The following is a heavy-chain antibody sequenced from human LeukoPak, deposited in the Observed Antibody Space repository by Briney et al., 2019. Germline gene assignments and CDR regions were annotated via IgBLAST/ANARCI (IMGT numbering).Heavy chain of an antibody. J-gene: IGHJ5*02. CDR1: GYTFTGYY. D-gene: IGHD6-13*01. Sequence: ASAKVSCKASGYTFTGYYIHWVRQAPGQGLEWMGWINPNSGGTSYAQKFQGRVTMTRDTSISTAYMELSSLRSDDTAVYYCARDWAAGTVVNWFDPWGQGTLVTVSS. CDR3: ARDWAAGTVVNWFDP. CDR2: INPNSGGT. V-gene: IGHV1-2*02.